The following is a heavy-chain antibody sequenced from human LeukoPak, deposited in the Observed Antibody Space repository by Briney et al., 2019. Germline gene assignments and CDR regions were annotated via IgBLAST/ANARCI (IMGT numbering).Heavy chain of an antibody. D-gene: IGHD3-3*01. CDR2: INSDGSST. J-gene: IGHJ6*02. Sequence: EGSLRLSCAASGFTFSSYWMHWVRQAPGKGLVWVSRINSDGSSTSYADSVKGRFTISRDNAKNTLYLQMNSLRAEDTAVYYCARDVVRTYYDFWSGYQSTIKHYYYGMDVWGQGTTVTVSS. V-gene: IGHV3-74*01. CDR1: GFTFSSYW. CDR3: ARDVVRTYYDFWSGYQSTIKHYYYGMDV.